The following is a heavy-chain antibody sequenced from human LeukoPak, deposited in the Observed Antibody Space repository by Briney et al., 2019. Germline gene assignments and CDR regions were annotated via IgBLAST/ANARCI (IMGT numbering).Heavy chain of an antibody. Sequence: GASVKVSCKASGYTFTGYYMHWVRQAPGQGLEWMGWINPNSGGTNYAQKFQGRVTMTRDTSISTAYMELSRLRSDDTAVYYCARDNRAPDYGDPHDAFDIWGQGTMVTVSS. CDR2: INPNSGGT. J-gene: IGHJ3*02. V-gene: IGHV1-2*02. D-gene: IGHD4-17*01. CDR1: GYTFTGYY. CDR3: ARDNRAPDYGDPHDAFDI.